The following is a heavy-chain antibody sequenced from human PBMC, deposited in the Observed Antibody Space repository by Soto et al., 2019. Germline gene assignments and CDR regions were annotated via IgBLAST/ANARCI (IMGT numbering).Heavy chain of an antibody. Sequence: PSETLSLTCTVSGGSIRSYCWTWIRQPPGEGLEWIGCICNSGTTNYNPSLKSRVTISVDTSKNQFSLKLSSVTAADTAVYYCARPGAIKYNWFDPWGQGTLVTVSS. J-gene: IGHJ5*02. CDR1: GGSIRSYC. D-gene: IGHD2-2*01. V-gene: IGHV4-59*12. CDR2: ICNSGTT. CDR3: ARPGAIKYNWFDP.